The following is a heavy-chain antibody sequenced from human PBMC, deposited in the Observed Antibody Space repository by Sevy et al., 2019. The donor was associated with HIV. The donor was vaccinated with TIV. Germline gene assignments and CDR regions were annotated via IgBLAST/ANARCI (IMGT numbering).Heavy chain of an antibody. V-gene: IGHV3-21*01. CDR2: ISSSSSYI. CDR1: GFTFSSYS. J-gene: IGHJ3*02. CDR3: ARDYYDSSGYFHFAFDI. Sequence: GGSLRLSCAASGFTFSSYSVNWVRQAPGKGLEWVSSISSSSSYIYYADSVKGRFTISRDNAKNSLYLQMNSLRAEDTAVYYCARDYYDSSGYFHFAFDIWGQGTMVTVSS. D-gene: IGHD3-22*01.